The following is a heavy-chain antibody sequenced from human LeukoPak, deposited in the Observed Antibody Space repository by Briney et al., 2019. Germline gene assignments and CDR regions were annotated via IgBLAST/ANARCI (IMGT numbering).Heavy chain of an antibody. J-gene: IGHJ4*02. CDR2: FDPEDGET. CDR1: GYTLTELS. V-gene: IGHV1-24*01. CDR3: AREVTSEWELPIYFDY. Sequence: GASVKVSCKVSGYTLTELSMHWVRQAPGKGLEWMGGFDPEDGETIYAQKFQGRVTMTEDTSTDTAYMELSSLRSEDTAVYYCAREVTSEWELPIYFDYWGQGTLVTVSS. D-gene: IGHD1-26*01.